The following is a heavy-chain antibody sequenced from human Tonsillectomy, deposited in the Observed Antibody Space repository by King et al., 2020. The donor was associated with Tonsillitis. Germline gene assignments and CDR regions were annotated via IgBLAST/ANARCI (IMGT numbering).Heavy chain of an antibody. Sequence: VQLVESGAEMRKPGESLKISCKGSGYSFTNYWIAWVRQMPGKGLEWMGIIYPGDSETRYNPSFQGQVTFSADKSISTAYLQWSSLKTSDTAMYYCARRYYFDSSGYYPPYHFDYWGQGTLVTVSS. CDR2: IYPGDSET. CDR3: ARRYYFDSSGYYPPYHFDY. D-gene: IGHD3-22*01. J-gene: IGHJ4*02. V-gene: IGHV5-51*03. CDR1: GYSFTNYW.